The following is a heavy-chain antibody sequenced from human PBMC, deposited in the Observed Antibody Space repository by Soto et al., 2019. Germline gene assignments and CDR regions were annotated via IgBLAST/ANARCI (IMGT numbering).Heavy chain of an antibody. Sequence: GDSVKVSCKASGYTFTGYYMHWVRQAPGQGLEWMGWINPNSGGTNYAQKFQGRVTMTRDTSISTAYMELSRLRSDDTAVYYCARDMNTIFGVVIPGYDYWGQGTLVTVSS. CDR3: ARDMNTIFGVVIPGYDY. D-gene: IGHD3-3*01. V-gene: IGHV1-2*02. J-gene: IGHJ4*02. CDR2: INPNSGGT. CDR1: GYTFTGYY.